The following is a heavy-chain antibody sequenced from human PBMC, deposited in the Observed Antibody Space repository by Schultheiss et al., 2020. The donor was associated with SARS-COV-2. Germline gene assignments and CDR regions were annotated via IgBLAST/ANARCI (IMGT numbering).Heavy chain of an antibody. D-gene: IGHD3-10*01. J-gene: IGHJ5*02. CDR2: ISSSSSYI. CDR1: GFTFSSYS. CDR3: ASLTMVRGEGGWFDP. V-gene: IGHV3-21*01. Sequence: GESLKISCAASGFTFSSYSMNWVRQAPGKGLEWVSSISSSSSYIYYADSVKGRFTISRDNAKNSLYLQMNSLRAEDTAVYYCASLTMVRGEGGWFDPWGQGTLVTVSS.